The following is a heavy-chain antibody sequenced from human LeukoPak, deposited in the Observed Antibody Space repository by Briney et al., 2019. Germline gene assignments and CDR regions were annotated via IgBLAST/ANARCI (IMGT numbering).Heavy chain of an antibody. CDR3: ARDPIAVAGTNYYYYMDV. V-gene: IGHV3-23*01. CDR1: GFIFSSYD. D-gene: IGHD6-19*01. Sequence: GGSLRLSCAASGFIFSSYDMSWVPEAPGKGLVWVSAISYSGGSTYYADFVKGRFTISRDNSKNTLYLQMNSLRAEDTAVYYCARDPIAVAGTNYYYYMDVWGKGTTVTVSS. J-gene: IGHJ6*03. CDR2: ISYSGGST.